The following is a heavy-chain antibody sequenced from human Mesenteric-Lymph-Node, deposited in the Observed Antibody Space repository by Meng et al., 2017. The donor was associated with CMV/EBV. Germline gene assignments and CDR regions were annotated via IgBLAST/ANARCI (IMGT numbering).Heavy chain of an antibody. CDR2: IYSGGSST. Sequence: GESLKISCAASGFTFSSYAMSWVRQAPGKGLEWVSVIYSGGSSTYYADSVKGRFTISRDNSKNTLYLQMNSLRAEDTAIYYCAKNRGAYYYYAMDVWGQGTTVTVSS. J-gene: IGHJ6*02. V-gene: IGHV3-23*03. CDR3: AKNRGAYYYYAMDV. D-gene: IGHD1-26*01. CDR1: GFTFSSYA.